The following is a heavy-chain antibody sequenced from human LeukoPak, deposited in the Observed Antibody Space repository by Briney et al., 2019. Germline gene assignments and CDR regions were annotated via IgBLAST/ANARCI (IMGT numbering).Heavy chain of an antibody. J-gene: IGHJ4*02. CDR1: GYTFTSYG. V-gene: IGHV1-18*01. CDR2: ISAYNGNT. CDR3: ARDKAAGPYYFDY. D-gene: IGHD6-13*01. Sequence: ASVKVSCKASGYTFTSYGVSWVRQAPGQGLELMGWISAYNGNTNSAQKFQGRVTMTSDTSTSTAYMELRSLRSDDTALYYCARDKAAGPYYFDYWGQGTLVTVSS.